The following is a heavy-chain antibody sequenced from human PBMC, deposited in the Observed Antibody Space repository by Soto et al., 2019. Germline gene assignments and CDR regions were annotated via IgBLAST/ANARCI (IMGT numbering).Heavy chain of an antibody. V-gene: IGHV1-58*01. D-gene: IGHD3-10*01. J-gene: IGHJ5*02. CDR2: IVVGSGNT. Sequence: GASVKVSCKASGFTFTSSAVQWVRQARGQRLEWIGWIVVGSGNTNYAQKFQERVTITRDMSTSTAYMELSSLRSEDTAVYYCAAGPGYYGSGTRGGFDPWGQGTLVTVSS. CDR3: AAGPGYYGSGTRGGFDP. CDR1: GFTFTSSA.